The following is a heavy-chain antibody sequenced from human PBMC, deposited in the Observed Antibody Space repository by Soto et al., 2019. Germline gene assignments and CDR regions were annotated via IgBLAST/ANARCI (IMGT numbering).Heavy chain of an antibody. CDR3: AKLVAATDY. CDR1: GFTFSNYA. J-gene: IGHJ4*02. V-gene: IGHV3-23*01. D-gene: IGHD2-15*01. CDR2: ISGSGGST. Sequence: GGSLRLSCAASGFTFSNYAMSWVRQAPGKGLEWVSTISGSGGSTYYADSVKGRFTISRDNSKNTLYLQMNTLRAEDTAVYYCAKLVAATDYWGQGTLVTVSS.